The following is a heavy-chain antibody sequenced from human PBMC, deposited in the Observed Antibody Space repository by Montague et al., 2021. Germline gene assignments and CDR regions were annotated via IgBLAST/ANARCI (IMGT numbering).Heavy chain of an antibody. CDR1: GFSFSSYW. Sequence: SLRLSCAASGFSFSSYWMHWVRQAPGKGLLWVSRITLDGSSTTFADSVKGRFTTSRGNAKATLYLQMNSLRVEDTAVYYCARNLASAAPGASDIWGRGTLVTVSS. CDR3: ARNLASAAPGASDI. J-gene: IGHJ2*01. V-gene: IGHV3-74*01. CDR2: ITLDGSST. D-gene: IGHD6-13*01.